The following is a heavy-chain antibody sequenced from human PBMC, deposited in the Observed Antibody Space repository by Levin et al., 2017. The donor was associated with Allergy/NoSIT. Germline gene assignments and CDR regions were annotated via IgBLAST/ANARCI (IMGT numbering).Heavy chain of an antibody. CDR2: IIPIFGTA. V-gene: IGHV1-69*06. CDR1: GGTFSSYA. CDR3: ARDFQLEPISSRVYGMDV. D-gene: IGHD1-1*01. J-gene: IGHJ6*02. Sequence: ASVKVSCKASGGTFSSYAISWVRQAPGQGLEWMGGIIPIFGTANYAQKFQGRVTITADKSTSTAYMELSSLRSEDTAVYYCARDFQLEPISSRVYGMDVWGQGTTVTVSS.